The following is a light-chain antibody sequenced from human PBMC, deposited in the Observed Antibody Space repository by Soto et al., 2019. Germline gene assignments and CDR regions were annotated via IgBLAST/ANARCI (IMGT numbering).Light chain of an antibody. Sequence: DIHMTQSPSTLSASVGDRVTITCRASQSINTWLAWYQQKPGEAPRLLIYEGSTLESGVPSRFSGSGSGTEFTLTISSLQPDDFATFYCQQYNTYSRTFGQGTKVDVK. CDR2: EGS. CDR3: QQYNTYSRT. V-gene: IGKV1-5*03. J-gene: IGKJ1*01. CDR1: QSINTW.